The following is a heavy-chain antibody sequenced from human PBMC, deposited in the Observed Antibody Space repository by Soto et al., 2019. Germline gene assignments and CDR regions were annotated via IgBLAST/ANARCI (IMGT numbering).Heavy chain of an antibody. Sequence: GGSLRLSCAASGFTFSSYAMSWVRQAPGKGLEWVSAISGSGGSTYYADSVKGRFTISRDNSKNTLYLQMNILRAEDTAVYYGATGYSRYSYGYEFDYWGQGTLLTVSS. D-gene: IGHD5-18*01. J-gene: IGHJ4*02. V-gene: IGHV3-23*01. CDR1: GFTFSSYA. CDR2: ISGSGGST. CDR3: ATGYSRYSYGYEFDY.